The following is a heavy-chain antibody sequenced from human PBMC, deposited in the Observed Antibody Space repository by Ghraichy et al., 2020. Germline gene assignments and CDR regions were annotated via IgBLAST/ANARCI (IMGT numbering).Heavy chain of an antibody. CDR1: GFTFSSYA. CDR3: ARELAGYSGYQAFDY. D-gene: IGHD5-12*01. J-gene: IGHJ4*02. V-gene: IGHV3-64*01. Sequence: GESLRLSCAASGFTFSSYAMHWVRQAPGKGLEYVSAISSNGGSTYYANSVKGRFTISRDNSKNTLYLRMGSLRAEDMAVYYCARELAGYSGYQAFDYWGQGTLVTVSS. CDR2: ISSNGGST.